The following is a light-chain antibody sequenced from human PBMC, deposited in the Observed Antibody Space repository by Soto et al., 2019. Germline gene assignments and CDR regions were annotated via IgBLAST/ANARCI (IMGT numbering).Light chain of an antibody. J-gene: IGLJ1*01. CDR3: SSSRSTSVYV. Sequence: QSALTPPSSLSGSPGQSITISCTGTSSDVGGYNYVSWYQQYPGKAPKLMIYEVTHRPSGVSNRFSGSKSGNTASLTISGLQAEDEANYYCSSSRSTSVYVFGTGTKVTVL. CDR1: SSDVGGYNY. V-gene: IGLV2-14*01. CDR2: EVT.